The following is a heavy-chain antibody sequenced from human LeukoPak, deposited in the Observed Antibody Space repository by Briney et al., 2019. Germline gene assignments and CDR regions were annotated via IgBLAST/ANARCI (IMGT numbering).Heavy chain of an antibody. J-gene: IGHJ4*02. D-gene: IGHD6-13*01. CDR1: GYTFTGYY. CDR2: INPNSGGT. Sequence: ASVKVSCKASGYTFTGYYMHWVRQAPGQGLEWMGWINPNSGGTSYAQKFQGRVTMTRDTSISTAYMELSRLRSDDTAVYYCASLVEGQLGLDYWGQGTLVTVSS. CDR3: ASLVEGQLGLDY. V-gene: IGHV1-2*02.